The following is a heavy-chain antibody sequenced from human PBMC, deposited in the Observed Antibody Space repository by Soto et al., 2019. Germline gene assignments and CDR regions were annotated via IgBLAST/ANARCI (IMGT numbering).Heavy chain of an antibody. CDR3: VRVVAIPGYPDH. D-gene: IGHD5-12*01. V-gene: IGHV1-69*12. J-gene: IGHJ4*02. CDR1: GGTFSSYA. CDR2: IVPIVGTT. Sequence: QVQLVQSGAEVRQPASSVKVSCKTSGGTFSSYAISWVRQAPGQGLEWMGGIVPIVGTTTYAQKFQGRVTIPADEATSTAYMQLSRLRSDDPAVYYCVRVVAIPGYPDHWGQGTLVTVSS.